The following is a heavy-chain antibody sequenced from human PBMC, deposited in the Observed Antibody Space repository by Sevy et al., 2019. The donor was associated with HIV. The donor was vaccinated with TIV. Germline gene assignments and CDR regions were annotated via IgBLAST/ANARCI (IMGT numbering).Heavy chain of an antibody. CDR1: DGSFSGYY. J-gene: IGHJ5*02. D-gene: IGHD2-2*01. CDR2: INESGIT. Sequence: ETLSLTCAVHDGSFSGYYWNWIRQLPGKGLEWIGEINESGITYYNPSLKSRVTISLDTSKKQFSLKLNSVPAVDSAVYFCARSPPVVVVPGAPSWFDPWGQGTLVTVSS. CDR3: ARSPPVVVVPGAPSWFDP. V-gene: IGHV4-34*01.